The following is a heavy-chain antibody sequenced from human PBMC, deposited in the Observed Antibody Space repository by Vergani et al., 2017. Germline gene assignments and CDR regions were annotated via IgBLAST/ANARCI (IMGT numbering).Heavy chain of an antibody. J-gene: IGHJ4*01. V-gene: IGHV3-23*01. CDR2: ISGPGLST. CDR3: VTEKIVLDSYFFDS. CDR1: GFTFSNYA. D-gene: IGHD2-2*03. Sequence: EVHLLESGGGLVQSGGSLRLSCAASGFTFSNYAVSWVRPAPGRGLAWVSIISGPGLSTYYADSVNGRFSISRDNSKNTVFLQMHSLRADATAIYYCVTEKIVLDSYFFDSWGHGILVTVSS.